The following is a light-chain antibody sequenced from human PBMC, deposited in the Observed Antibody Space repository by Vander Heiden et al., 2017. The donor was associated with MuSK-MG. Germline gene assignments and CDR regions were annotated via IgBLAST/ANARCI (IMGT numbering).Light chain of an antibody. Sequence: DIQMTQSPSSLSASVGDRVTITCRASQIISSYLNWYQQKPGKAPKLLIYAASSLQSGVPSRFSGSGSGTDFTLTILSLQPEDFATYYCQQIDSTPRTFGQGTKVEIK. CDR2: AAS. J-gene: IGKJ1*01. CDR1: QIISSY. V-gene: IGKV1-39*01. CDR3: QQIDSTPRT.